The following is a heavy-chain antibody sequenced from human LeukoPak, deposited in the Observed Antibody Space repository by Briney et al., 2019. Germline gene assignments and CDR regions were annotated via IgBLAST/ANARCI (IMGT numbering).Heavy chain of an antibody. D-gene: IGHD3-10*01. CDR3: AKEELYYYGSGTYYTLAPFDY. CDR1: GYIFSSYA. CDR2: ISNSGATT. J-gene: IGHJ4*02. Sequence: GGSLRLSCEASGYIFSSYAMSWVRQAPGKGLEWVSVISNSGATTDYADSVKGRFTISRYNSKNTLSLQMNSLRAEDSAVYYCAKEELYYYGSGTYYTLAPFDYWGQGTLVTVSS. V-gene: IGHV3-23*01.